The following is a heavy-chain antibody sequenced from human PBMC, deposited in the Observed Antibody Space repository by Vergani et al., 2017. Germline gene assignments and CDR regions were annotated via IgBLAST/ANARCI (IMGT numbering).Heavy chain of an antibody. CDR2: IYHSGST. CDR1: GGSISSSNW. Sequence: QVQLQESGPGLVNPSGTLSLTCAVSGGSISSSNWWSWVRQPPGKGLEWIGEIYHSGSTNYNRSLKSRVTISVDKSKNQFSLKLSSVTAADTAVYYCARDPLGDSYNFYYFDYWGQGTLVTVSS. D-gene: IGHD5-24*01. J-gene: IGHJ4*02. CDR3: ARDPLGDSYNFYYFDY. V-gene: IGHV4-4*02.